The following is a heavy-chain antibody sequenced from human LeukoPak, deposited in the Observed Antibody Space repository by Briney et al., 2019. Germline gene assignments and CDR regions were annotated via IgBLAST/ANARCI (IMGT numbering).Heavy chain of an antibody. CDR1: GGSISSYY. J-gene: IGHJ6*03. CDR2: IYYSGST. CDR3: ARAQTTRYYYMDV. D-gene: IGHD1-14*01. V-gene: IGHV4-59*01. Sequence: SSETLSLTCTVSGGSISSYYWSWIRQPPGKGLEWIGYIYYSGSTNYNPSLKSRVTISVDTSKNQFSLKLSSVTAADTAVYYCARAQTTRYYYMDVWGKGTTVTVSS.